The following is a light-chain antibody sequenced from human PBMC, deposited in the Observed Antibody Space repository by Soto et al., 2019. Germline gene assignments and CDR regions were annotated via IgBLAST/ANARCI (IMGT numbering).Light chain of an antibody. CDR3: QQYGSSLIT. J-gene: IGKJ5*01. Sequence: EIGLTQSAGTLSLSSGERATLSWWASQSVSSSYLAWYQQKPGQAPRLLILGASSRATGIPDRFSGSGYGTDFNLTISRVETEDFAVYYCQQYGSSLITFGQGTRLEIK. CDR1: QSVSSSY. V-gene: IGKV3-20*01. CDR2: GAS.